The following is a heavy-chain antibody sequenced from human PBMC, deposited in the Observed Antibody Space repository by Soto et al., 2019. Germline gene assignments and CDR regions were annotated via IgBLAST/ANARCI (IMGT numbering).Heavy chain of an antibody. V-gene: IGHV1-69*13. CDR1: GRTFSSYA. CDR2: IIPIFGTA. CDR3: ASGRTVFSYCDY. D-gene: IGHD6-19*01. Sequence: SVKVSCKASGRTFSSYAISWVRQAPGQGLEWMGGIIPIFGTANYAQKFQGRVTITADESTSTAYMELSSLRSEDTAVYYCASGRTVFSYCDYWGQGTLVTISS. J-gene: IGHJ4*02.